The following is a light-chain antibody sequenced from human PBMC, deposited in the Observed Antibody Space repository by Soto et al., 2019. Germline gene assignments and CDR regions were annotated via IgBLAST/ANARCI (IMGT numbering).Light chain of an antibody. J-gene: IGKJ2*01. CDR3: QQYNSYCT. V-gene: IGKV1-5*03. Sequence: DIQMTQSPSTLSASVGDRVTITCRASQSISSWLAWYQQKPGKAPKLLIYKASSLESGVPSGFSGRGSGTEFTLTISSLQPDDFATYYCQQYNSYCTFGQGTQLEIK. CDR1: QSISSW. CDR2: KAS.